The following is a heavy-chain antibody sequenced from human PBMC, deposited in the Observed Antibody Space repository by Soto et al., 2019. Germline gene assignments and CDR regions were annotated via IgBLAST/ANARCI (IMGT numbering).Heavy chain of an antibody. J-gene: IGHJ6*02. CDR2: INPNSGGT. V-gene: IGHV1-2*04. Sequence: ASVKVSCKASGYTFTGYYMHWVRQAPGQGLEWMGWINPNSGGTNYAQKFQGWVTMTRDTSISTAYMELSRLRSDDTAVYYCATSPPMVRGVIIRSGGMDVWGQGTTVTVSS. CDR3: ATSPPMVRGVIIRSGGMDV. D-gene: IGHD3-10*01. CDR1: GYTFTGYY.